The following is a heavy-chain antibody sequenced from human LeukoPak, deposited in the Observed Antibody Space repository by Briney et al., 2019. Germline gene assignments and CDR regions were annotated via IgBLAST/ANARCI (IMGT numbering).Heavy chain of an antibody. V-gene: IGHV3-15*01. CDR1: GFTFSNAW. Sequence: GGSLRLSCAASGFTFSNAWMSWVRQAPGKGLEWVGRIKSKTDGGTTDYAAPVKGRFTISRDDSKNTLYLQMNSLKTEDTAVYYCTTDPRYGGNSDFDYWGQGTLVTVSS. CDR2: IKSKTDGGTT. J-gene: IGHJ4*02. D-gene: IGHD4-23*01. CDR3: TTDPRYGGNSDFDY.